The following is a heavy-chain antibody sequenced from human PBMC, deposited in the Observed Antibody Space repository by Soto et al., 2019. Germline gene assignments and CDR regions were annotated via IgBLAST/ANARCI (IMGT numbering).Heavy chain of an antibody. CDR1: GFTFSSYA. J-gene: IGHJ4*02. CDR2: ISGSGGST. Sequence: EVQLLESGGGLVQPGGSLRLSCAASGFTFSSYAMSWVRQAPGKGLEWVSTISGSGGSTYYADSVKGQFTISRDNSKNTLYLQMNSLRAEDTAVYYCAKTSITMIVVVPRGYFDYWGQGTLVTVSS. D-gene: IGHD3-22*01. CDR3: AKTSITMIVVVPRGYFDY. V-gene: IGHV3-23*01.